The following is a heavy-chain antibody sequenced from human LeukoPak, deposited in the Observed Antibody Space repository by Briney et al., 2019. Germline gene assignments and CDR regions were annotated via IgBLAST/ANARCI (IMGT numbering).Heavy chain of an antibody. V-gene: IGHV1-18*01. D-gene: IGHD3-16*01. CDR3: ARDSRASYDYVWGSPGGY. CDR2: ISAYNGNT. J-gene: IGHJ4*02. CDR1: GYTFTSYG. Sequence: ASVKVSCKASGYTFTSYGISWVRQAPGQGLEWMGWISAYNGNTNYAQKLQGRVTMTTDTSTSTAYMELRSLRSDDTAVYYRARDSRASYDYVWGSPGGYWGQGTPVTVSS.